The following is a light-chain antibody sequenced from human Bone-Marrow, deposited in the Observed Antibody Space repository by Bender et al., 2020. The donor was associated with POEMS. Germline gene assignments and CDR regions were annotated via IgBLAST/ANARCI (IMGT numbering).Light chain of an antibody. V-gene: IGLV1-50*01. J-gene: IGLJ2*01. CDR1: ISNIGASYA. CDR3: VAWDDTLNGWV. Sequence: QSVLTQPPSISGAAGQRVTLSCTGSISNIGASYAVQWYQQLPGTAPTPLIFGNTYRPSGVPDRFSGSMSGTSASLAISGLHSEDEADYYCVAWDDTLNGWVFGGGTKLTVL. CDR2: GNT.